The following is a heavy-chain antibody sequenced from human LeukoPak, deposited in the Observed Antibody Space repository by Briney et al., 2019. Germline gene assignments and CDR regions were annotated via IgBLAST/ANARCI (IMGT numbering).Heavy chain of an antibody. CDR1: GGSISSYY. CDR2: IYTSGST. D-gene: IGHD3-22*01. V-gene: IGHV4-4*09. CDR3: ARHGVSSGFRLYYFDY. Sequence: SGTLSLTCTVSGGSISSYYWSWIRQPPGKGLEWIGYIYTSGSTNYNPSLKSRVTISVDTSKNQFSLKLSSVTAADTAVYYCARHGVSSGFRLYYFDYWGQGTLVTVSS. J-gene: IGHJ4*02.